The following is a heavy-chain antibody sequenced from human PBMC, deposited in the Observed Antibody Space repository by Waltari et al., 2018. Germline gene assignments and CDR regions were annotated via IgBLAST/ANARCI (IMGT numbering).Heavy chain of an antibody. CDR2: IILNFGNA. CDR3: AVAYNYGFWSGYYTGNAFDI. V-gene: IGHV1-69*01. Sequence: QVQLVQSVAEVRKPGSSVKVSCKASVGTFSSYAISWVRQAAGQGLGWMGGIILNFGNANEEKKFQGRVRITGDESTRTASMEARSLRSEDKAVYYWAVAYNYGFWSGYYTGNAFDIWGQGTMVTVSS. J-gene: IGHJ3*02. D-gene: IGHD3-3*01. CDR1: VGTFSSYA.